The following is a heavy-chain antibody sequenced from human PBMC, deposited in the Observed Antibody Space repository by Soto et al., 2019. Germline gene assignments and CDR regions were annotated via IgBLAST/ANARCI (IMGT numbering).Heavy chain of an antibody. D-gene: IGHD2-2*01. CDR3: ARYPVVVVPAANYGLDV. V-gene: IGHV4-31*03. J-gene: IGHJ6*02. CDR2: IYYSGNT. CDR1: GVSVSSDIYY. Sequence: ASETLSLTCSVSGVSVSSDIYYWSWIRHHPGKGLEWIGHIYYSGNTYYNPSLGGRVTISLDTSKNHFSLRLRSVTPADTAVYYCARYPVVVVPAANYGLDVWGQGTTVTVSS.